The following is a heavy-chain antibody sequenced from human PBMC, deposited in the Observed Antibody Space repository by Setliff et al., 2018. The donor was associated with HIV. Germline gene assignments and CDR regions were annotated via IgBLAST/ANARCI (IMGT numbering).Heavy chain of an antibody. D-gene: IGHD2-15*01. V-gene: IGHV1-2*06. J-gene: IGHJ4*02. CDR1: GYTFTDYY. Sequence: ASVKVSCKASGYTFTDYYMHWVRQAPGQGLEWMGRINPNSGGTNYAQKFQGRVTMTRDTSISAAYMELSRLRSDDTAVYYCARDREIGEYCSGGGCYQDYWGQGTLVTVSS. CDR3: ARDREIGEYCSGGGCYQDY. CDR2: INPNSGGT.